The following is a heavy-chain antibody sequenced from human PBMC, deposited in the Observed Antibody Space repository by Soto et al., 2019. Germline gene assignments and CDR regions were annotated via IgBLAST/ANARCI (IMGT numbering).Heavy chain of an antibody. V-gene: IGHV3-23*01. J-gene: IGHJ4*02. CDR1: GFTFSIYA. CDR3: AKDTKGSRYSSAY. Sequence: GSLRLSCAASGFTFSIYAMSLVLQAPGKGLEWVSAISGSGGSTYHADSVKGRFTISRDNSKNTLYLQMNSLRAEDTAVYYCAKDTKGSRYSSAYWGQGTLVTVSS. D-gene: IGHD6-19*01. CDR2: ISGSGGST.